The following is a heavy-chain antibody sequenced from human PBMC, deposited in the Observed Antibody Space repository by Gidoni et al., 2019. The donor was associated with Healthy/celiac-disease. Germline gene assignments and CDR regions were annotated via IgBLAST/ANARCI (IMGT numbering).Heavy chain of an antibody. Sequence: QVQLQQWGAGLLKPSETLSLTCAVYGGSFSGYYWSWIRQPPGKGLEWIGEINHSGSTNYNPSLKSRVTISVDTSKNQFSLKLSSVTAADTAVYYCARGLIYDSSALDAFDIWGQGTMVTVSS. CDR1: GGSFSGYY. J-gene: IGHJ3*02. CDR2: INHSGST. V-gene: IGHV4-34*01. CDR3: ARGLIYDSSALDAFDI. D-gene: IGHD3-22*01.